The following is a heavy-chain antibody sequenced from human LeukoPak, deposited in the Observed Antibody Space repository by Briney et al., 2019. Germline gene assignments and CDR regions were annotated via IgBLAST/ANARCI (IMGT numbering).Heavy chain of an antibody. CDR1: GFTFSSYW. J-gene: IGHJ4*02. CDR3: ARVSGWSWGVFDY. Sequence: GGSLRLSCAASGFTFSSYWMSWVRQAPGKGLEWVANIKQDGSEKYYVDSVKGRFTISRDNAKNSLYLQMNSLRAEDTTVYYCARVSGWSWGVFDYWGQGTLVTVSS. CDR2: IKQDGSEK. D-gene: IGHD6-19*01. V-gene: IGHV3-7*01.